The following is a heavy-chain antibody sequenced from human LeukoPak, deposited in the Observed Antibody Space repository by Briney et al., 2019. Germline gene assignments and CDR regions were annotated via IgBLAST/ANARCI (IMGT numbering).Heavy chain of an antibody. V-gene: IGHV1-69-2*01. CDR1: GYTFTDYY. J-gene: IGHJ5*02. CDR2: VDPEDGET. D-gene: IGHD6-13*01. Sequence: ATVKISCKVSGYTFTDYYMHWVQQAPGKGLEWMGLVDPEDGETIYAEKFQGRVTITADTSTDTAYMELSSLRSEDTAVYYCARDGSSSWYGDWFDPWGQGTLVTVSS. CDR3: ARDGSSSWYGDWFDP.